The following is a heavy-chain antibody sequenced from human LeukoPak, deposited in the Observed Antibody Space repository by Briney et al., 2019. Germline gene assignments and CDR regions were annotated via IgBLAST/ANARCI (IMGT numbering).Heavy chain of an antibody. CDR3: ARSHLLWFGELYYYYMDV. CDR1: GGSISSYY. V-gene: IGHV4-34*01. Sequence: SETLSLTCTVSGGSISSYYWSWIRQPPGKGLEWIGEINHSGSTNYNPSLKSRVTISVDTSKKQFSLKLSSVTAADTAVYYCARSHLLWFGELYYYYMDVWGKGTTVTISS. CDR2: INHSGST. J-gene: IGHJ6*03. D-gene: IGHD3-10*01.